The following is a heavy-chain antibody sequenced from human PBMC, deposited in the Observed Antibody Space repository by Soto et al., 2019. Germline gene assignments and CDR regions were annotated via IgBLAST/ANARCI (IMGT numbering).Heavy chain of an antibody. D-gene: IGHD1-1*01. CDR3: ARSDHEVPYYGMVV. CDR1: GYTFTTYG. CDR2: ISAYNGNT. V-gene: IGHV1-18*04. J-gene: IGHJ6*02. Sequence: ASVKVSCKASGYTFTTYGITWVRKAPGQGLEWMGWISAYNGNTKYAQKFQGRVTMTTDTATSTAFLEVRHLGSDDTGMFYCARSDHEVPYYGMVVWGPGPT.